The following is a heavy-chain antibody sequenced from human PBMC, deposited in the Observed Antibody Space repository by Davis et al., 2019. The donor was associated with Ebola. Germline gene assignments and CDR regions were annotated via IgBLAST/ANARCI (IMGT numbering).Heavy chain of an antibody. Sequence: GGSLRLSCAVSGFVFRNYFMSWVRQAPGKVLEWVSTLGTIADTYYSDSVKGRVPNSRDNSKNTLYLQMNSLRPEDTAVYYCARDTSSWYQHGMDVWGQGTTVTGSS. CDR1: GFVFRNYF. D-gene: IGHD6-13*01. CDR3: ARDTSSWYQHGMDV. V-gene: IGHV3-23*01. CDR2: LGTIADT. J-gene: IGHJ6*02.